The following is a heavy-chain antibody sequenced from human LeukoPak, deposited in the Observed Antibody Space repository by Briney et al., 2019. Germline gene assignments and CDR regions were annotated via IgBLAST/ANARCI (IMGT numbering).Heavy chain of an antibody. J-gene: IGHJ4*02. CDR3: VRADGNYGYVFDY. Sequence: WGSLRPSCAASGFTFSSYAMHGVRQAPGKGLEWVAVISYDGSNKYYADSVKGRFTISRDNAKNSLYLQMNSLRAEDTSVYYCVRADGNYGYVFDYWGQGTLVTVSS. CDR2: ISYDGSNK. CDR1: GFTFSSYA. D-gene: IGHD5-18*01. V-gene: IGHV3-30*04.